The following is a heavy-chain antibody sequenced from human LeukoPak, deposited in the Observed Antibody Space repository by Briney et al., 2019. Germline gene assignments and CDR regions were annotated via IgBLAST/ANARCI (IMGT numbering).Heavy chain of an antibody. Sequence: GESLKISCKASGYRFTNYWISWVRHMPGKGPEWMGTIDPTDSYTKYSPSFEGRVTFSSDKSITTVHLQWRSLRASDTAIYYCARPSSGWSRDLDYWGQGTLVTVSS. CDR2: IDPTDSYT. J-gene: IGHJ4*02. CDR1: GYRFTNYW. V-gene: IGHV5-10-1*01. D-gene: IGHD6-19*01. CDR3: ARPSSGWSRDLDY.